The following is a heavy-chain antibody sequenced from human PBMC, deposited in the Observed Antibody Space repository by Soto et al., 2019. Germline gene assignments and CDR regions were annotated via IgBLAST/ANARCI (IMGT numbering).Heavy chain of an antibody. Sequence: GASVKVSCKASGYTFTGYYMHWVRQAPGQGLEWMGWINPNSGGTNYAQKFQGGVTMTWDTSISTAYMELSRLRSDDTAVYYCARGYNWNDVLWFDPWGQGTPVTVSS. V-gene: IGHV1-2*02. CDR3: ARGYNWNDVLWFDP. CDR1: GYTFTGYY. D-gene: IGHD1-20*01. J-gene: IGHJ5*02. CDR2: INPNSGGT.